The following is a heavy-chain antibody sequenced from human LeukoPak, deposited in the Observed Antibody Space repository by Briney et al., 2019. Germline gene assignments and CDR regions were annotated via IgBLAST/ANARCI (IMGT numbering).Heavy chain of an antibody. CDR3: AKANRGIVGATPEY. V-gene: IGHV3-23*01. D-gene: IGHD1-26*01. J-gene: IGHJ4*02. CDR2: ISGSGGST. Sequence: GGSLRLSCAASGFTFSSYAMSWVRQAPGKGLEWVSAISGSGGSTYYADSVKGRFTISRDNSKNTLYLQMNSLRAEDTAEYYCAKANRGIVGATPEYWGQGTLVTVSS. CDR1: GFTFSSYA.